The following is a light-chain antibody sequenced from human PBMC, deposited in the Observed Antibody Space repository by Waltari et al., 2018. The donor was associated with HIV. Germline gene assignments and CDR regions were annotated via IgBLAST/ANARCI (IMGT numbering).Light chain of an antibody. CDR2: KDT. CDR1: VLRKHY. Sequence: SYELTQPSSVSVSPGQTARITCSADVLRKHYIRWFQQKQGQAPVLLIYKDTERPSGIPERFSGSSSGTKVTLTSSGAQGEDEADYYCYSAADNSLVFGGGTKLTVL. J-gene: IGLJ2*01. V-gene: IGLV3-27*01. CDR3: YSAADNSLV.